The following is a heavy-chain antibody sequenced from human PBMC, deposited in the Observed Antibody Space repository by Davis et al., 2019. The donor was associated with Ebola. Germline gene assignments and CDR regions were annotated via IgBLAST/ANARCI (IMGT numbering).Heavy chain of an antibody. D-gene: IGHD3-3*01. V-gene: IGHV1-46*01. CDR3: ARDPAITIFGVVIMGYFDY. CDR1: GYTFTSYY. J-gene: IGHJ4*02. CDR2: INPSGGST. Sequence: ASVKVSCKASGYTFTSYYMHWVRQAPGQGLEWMGIINPSGGSTSYAQKFQGRVTMTRDTSTSTVYMELSSLRSEDTAVYYCARDPAITIFGVVIMGYFDYWGQGTLVTVSS.